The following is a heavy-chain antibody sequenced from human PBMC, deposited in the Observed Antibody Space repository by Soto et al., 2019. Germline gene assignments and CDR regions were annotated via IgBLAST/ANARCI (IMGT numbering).Heavy chain of an antibody. CDR3: AKDLGAARPGYYYYYGMDV. D-gene: IGHD6-6*01. J-gene: IGHJ6*02. Sequence: PGGSLRLSCAASGFTFSSYAMSWVRQAPGKGLEWVSAISGSGGSTYYADSVKGRFTISRDNSKNTLYLQMNSLRAEDTAVYYCAKDLGAARPGYYYYYGMDVWGQGTMVTVSS. CDR2: ISGSGGST. V-gene: IGHV3-23*01. CDR1: GFTFSSYA.